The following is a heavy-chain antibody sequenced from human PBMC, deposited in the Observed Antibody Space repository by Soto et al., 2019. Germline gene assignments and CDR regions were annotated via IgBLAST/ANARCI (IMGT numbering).Heavy chain of an antibody. J-gene: IGHJ5*02. CDR3: ARDVVVVPAAIHWFDP. D-gene: IGHD2-2*01. Sequence: EVQLVESGGGLVKPGGSPRLSCAASGFTFSSYSMNWVRQAPGKGLEWVSSISSSSSYIYYADSVKGRFTISRDNAKNSLYLQLNSLRAEDTAVYYCARDVVVVPAAIHWFDPWGQGTLVTVSS. V-gene: IGHV3-21*01. CDR1: GFTFSSYS. CDR2: ISSSSSYI.